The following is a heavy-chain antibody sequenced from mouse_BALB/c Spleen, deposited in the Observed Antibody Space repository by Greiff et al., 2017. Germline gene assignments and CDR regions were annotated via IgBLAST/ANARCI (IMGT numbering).Heavy chain of an antibody. J-gene: IGHJ1*01. CDR1: GYSITSDYA. V-gene: IGHV3-2*02. Sequence: EVKLVESGPGLVKPSQSLSLTCTVTGYSITSDYAWTWIRQFPGNKLEWMGYISYSGSTSYNPSLKSRISITRDTSKNQFFLQLNSVTTEDTATYYCATRGDYYGSSYWYFDVWGAGTTVTVSS. D-gene: IGHD1-1*01. CDR2: ISYSGST. CDR3: ATRGDYYGSSYWYFDV.